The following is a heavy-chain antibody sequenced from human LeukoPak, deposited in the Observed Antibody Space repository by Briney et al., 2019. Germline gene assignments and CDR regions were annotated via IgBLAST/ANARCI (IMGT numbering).Heavy chain of an antibody. J-gene: IGHJ6*03. CDR3: ARVEYSSGWYGGGYYYYMDV. CDR2: IYHSGST. V-gene: IGHV4-4*02. Sequence: SETLSLTCAVSGGSISSSNWWSWIRQPPGKGLEWIGEIYHSGSTNYNPSLKSRVTISVDKSKNQFSLKLSSVTAADTAVYYCARVEYSSGWYGGGYYYYMDVWGKGTTVTVSS. D-gene: IGHD6-19*01. CDR1: GGSISSSNW.